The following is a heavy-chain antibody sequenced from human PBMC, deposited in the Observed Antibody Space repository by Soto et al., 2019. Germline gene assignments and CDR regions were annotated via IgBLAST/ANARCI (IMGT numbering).Heavy chain of an antibody. V-gene: IGHV3-23*01. D-gene: IGHD2-15*01. CDR3: AKPHCSGGSCYSSLPVDFDY. CDR2: ISGSGGST. J-gene: IGHJ4*02. CDR1: GFTFSSYA. Sequence: GGSLRLSCAASGFTFSSYAMSWVRQAPGKGLEWVSAISGSGGSTYYADSGKGRFTISRDNSKNTLYLQMNSLRAEDTAVYYCAKPHCSGGSCYSSLPVDFDYWGQGTLVTVSS.